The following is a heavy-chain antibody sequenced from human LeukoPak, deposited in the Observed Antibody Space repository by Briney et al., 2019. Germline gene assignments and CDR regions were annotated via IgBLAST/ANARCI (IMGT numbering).Heavy chain of an antibody. CDR1: GYTFTSYA. CDR3: ASPLYGDYGYYYYYMDV. Sequence: SVKVSCKASGYTFTSYAISWVRQAPGQGLEWMGGIIPIFGIANYAQKFQGRVTITADKSTSTAYMEMSSLRSEDTAVYYCASPLYGDYGYYYYYMDVWGKGTTVTVSS. CDR2: IIPIFGIA. D-gene: IGHD4-17*01. J-gene: IGHJ6*03. V-gene: IGHV1-69*10.